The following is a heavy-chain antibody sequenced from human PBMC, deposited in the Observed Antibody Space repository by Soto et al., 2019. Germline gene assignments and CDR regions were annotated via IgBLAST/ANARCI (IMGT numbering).Heavy chain of an antibody. CDR1: GDSVSSNSAA. CDR3: AREDTAMVSGYYYYGXDV. J-gene: IGHJ6*02. V-gene: IGHV6-1*01. D-gene: IGHD5-18*01. Sequence: SQTLSLTCAISGDSVSSNSAAWNWIRQSPSRGLEWLGRTYYRSKWYNDYAVSVKSRITINPDTSKNQFSLQLNSVTPEDTAVYYCAREDTAMVSGYYYYGXDVWGQGTTVTVSS. CDR2: TYYRSKWYN.